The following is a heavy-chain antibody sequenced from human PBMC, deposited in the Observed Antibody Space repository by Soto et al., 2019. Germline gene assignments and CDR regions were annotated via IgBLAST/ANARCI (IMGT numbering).Heavy chain of an antibody. CDR3: AHMSPGYSGMYYFDY. D-gene: IGHD5-12*01. Sequence: QITLKESGPTLVKPTQTLTLTCTFSGFSLSTSGVGVGWIRQPPGKALEWLALIYWDDDKRYSPSLKSRLTITKDTSKNQVALTITNMDPVDTATYSCAHMSPGYSGMYYFDYWGQGTLVTVSS. CDR1: GFSLSTSGVG. J-gene: IGHJ4*02. V-gene: IGHV2-5*02. CDR2: IYWDDDK.